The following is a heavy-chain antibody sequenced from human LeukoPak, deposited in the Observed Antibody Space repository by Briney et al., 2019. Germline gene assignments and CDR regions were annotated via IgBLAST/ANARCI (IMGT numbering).Heavy chain of an antibody. Sequence: PGGSLSLSCAASGFTFSSYSMNWVRQVPGKGLEWVSSISSSSSYIYYADSVKGRFTISRDNAKNSLYLQMNSLRAEDTAVYYCARVVVGACFDYWGQGTLVTVSS. J-gene: IGHJ4*02. V-gene: IGHV3-21*01. CDR1: GFTFSSYS. D-gene: IGHD1-26*01. CDR3: ARVVVGACFDY. CDR2: ISSSSSYI.